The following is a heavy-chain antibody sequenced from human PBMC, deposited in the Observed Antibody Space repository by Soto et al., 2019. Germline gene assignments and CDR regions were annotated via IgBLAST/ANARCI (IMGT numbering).Heavy chain of an antibody. CDR3: ARDLTIVPATHPRLENYGMDV. CDR2: ISPYNGHT. V-gene: IGHV1-18*01. D-gene: IGHD2-2*01. CDR1: GYSFTSYG. J-gene: IGHJ6*02. Sequence: ASVKVSCKASGYSFTSYGISWVRRAPGQGLEWMGWISPYNGHTQFVERFQGRVTMTTDTSTKTAYMEQRNLRSDDTAHYYCARDLTIVPATHPRLENYGMDVWGQGTTVTVSS.